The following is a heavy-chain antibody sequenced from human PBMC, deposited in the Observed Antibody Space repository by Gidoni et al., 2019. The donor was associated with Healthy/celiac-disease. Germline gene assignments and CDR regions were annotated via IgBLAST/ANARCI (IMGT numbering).Heavy chain of an antibody. V-gene: IGHV4-34*01. D-gene: IGHD3-22*01. CDR1: GGSFSGYY. J-gene: IGHJ4*02. Sequence: QVQLQQWGAGLLKPSETLSLTCAVYGGSFSGYYWSWIRQPPGKGLEWIGEINHSGSTNYNPSLKSRVTISVDTSKNQFSLKLSSVTAADTAVYYCARTLYYYDSSGYRYWGQGTLVTVSS. CDR3: ARTLYYYDSSGYRY. CDR2: INHSGST.